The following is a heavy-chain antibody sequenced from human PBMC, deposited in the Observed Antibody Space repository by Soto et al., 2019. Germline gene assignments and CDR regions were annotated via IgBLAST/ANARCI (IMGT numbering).Heavy chain of an antibody. V-gene: IGHV1-46*02. D-gene: IGHD2-21*02. CDR3: ARGGHIAVVTASFDY. Sequence: QVQLVQSGAEVKKPGASVKVSCKPSGYTFNTYYLHWVRQAHGQALEWMGVIHPSGGGTTYAQKFMGRVTVTRDTSTRTVFMELSSLRSDDTAVYYCARGGHIAVVTASFDYWGQGTLVTVSS. CDR1: GYTFNTYY. J-gene: IGHJ4*02. CDR2: IHPSGGGT.